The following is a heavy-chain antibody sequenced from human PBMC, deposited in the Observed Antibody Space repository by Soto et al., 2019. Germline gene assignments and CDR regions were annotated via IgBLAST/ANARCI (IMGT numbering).Heavy chain of an antibody. J-gene: IGHJ4*02. CDR3: ARWRSRAVDGLDY. Sequence: QVQLQESGPGLVKPSETLSLTCTVSGGSISSYYWSWIRQPPGKGLEWIGYIYYSGSTNYNPSLKRRVTISVDTSKYQFSLKLIYVTAADTAVYYCARWRSRAVDGLDYWGQGTLVTVSS. CDR1: GGSISSYY. V-gene: IGHV4-59*01. D-gene: IGHD6-19*01. CDR2: IYYSGST.